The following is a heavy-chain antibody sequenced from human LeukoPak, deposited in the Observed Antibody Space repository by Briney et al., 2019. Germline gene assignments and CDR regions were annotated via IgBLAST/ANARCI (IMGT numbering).Heavy chain of an antibody. CDR1: GGSFSGYY. J-gene: IGHJ4*02. D-gene: IGHD3-22*01. V-gene: IGHV4-34*01. CDR2: INHSGST. CDR3: ARGHTNYYYSSGYYLYYFDY. Sequence: SETLSLTCAVYGGSFSGYYWSWIRQPPGKGLEWIGEINHSGSTNYNPSLKSRVTISLDPSKNQFSLKLSSVTAADTAVCYCARGHTNYYYSSGYYLYYFDYWGQVTLVTVSS.